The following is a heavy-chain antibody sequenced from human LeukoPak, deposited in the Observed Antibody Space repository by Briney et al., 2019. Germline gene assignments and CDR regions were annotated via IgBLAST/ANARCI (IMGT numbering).Heavy chain of an antibody. D-gene: IGHD3-22*01. V-gene: IGHV3-9*01. CDR3: AKDGDSSGYSSHGYFDY. CDR2: ISWNSGSI. CDR1: GFTFDDYA. J-gene: IGHJ4*02. Sequence: GRSLRLSCAASGFTFDDYAMHWVRQAPGKGLEWVSGISWNSGSIGYADSVKGRFTISRDNAKNSLYLQMNSLRAEDTALYYCAKDGDSSGYSSHGYFDYWGQGTLVTVSS.